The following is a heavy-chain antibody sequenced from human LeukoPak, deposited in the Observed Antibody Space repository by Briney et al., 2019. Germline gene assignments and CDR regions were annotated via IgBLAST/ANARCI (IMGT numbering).Heavy chain of an antibody. CDR1: GYTFTSYA. CDR3: ARDKQWLSDY. J-gene: IGHJ4*02. V-gene: IGHV1-18*01. D-gene: IGHD6-19*01. CDR2: ISGSNGNT. Sequence: GASVKVSCKASGYTFTSYAMNWVRQAPGQGLEWMGWISGSNGNTNYAQKFQGRVSMTADTSTSTAYMELRSLRSDDTAVYYCARDKQWLSDYWGQGTLVTVSS.